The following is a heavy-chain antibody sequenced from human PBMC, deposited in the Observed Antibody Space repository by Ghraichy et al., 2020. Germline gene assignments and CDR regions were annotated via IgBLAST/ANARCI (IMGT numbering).Heavy chain of an antibody. V-gene: IGHV4-39*01. CDR3: ARNLNYYGSGSYYIGSIQKYYFDY. CDR2: IYYSGST. D-gene: IGHD3-10*01. CDR1: GGSISSSSYY. J-gene: IGHJ4*02. Sequence: SETLSLTCTVSGGSISSSSYYWGWIRQPPGKGLEWIGSIYYSGSTYYNPSLKSRVTISVDTSKNQFSLKLSSVTAADTAVYYCARNLNYYGSGSYYIGSIQKYYFDYWGQGTLVTVSS.